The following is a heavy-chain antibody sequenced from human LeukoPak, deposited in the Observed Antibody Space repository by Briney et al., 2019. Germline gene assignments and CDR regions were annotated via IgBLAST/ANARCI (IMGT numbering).Heavy chain of an antibody. V-gene: IGHV4-34*01. Sequence: SETLSLTCAVYGGSFSGYYWSWIRQPPGKGLEWIGEINHSGSTNYNPSLKSRVTISVDTSKNQFSLKLSFVTAADTAVYYCARSNMVRGVRALDYWGQGTLVTVSS. CDR1: GGSFSGYY. J-gene: IGHJ4*02. CDR2: INHSGST. D-gene: IGHD3-10*01. CDR3: ARSNMVRGVRALDY.